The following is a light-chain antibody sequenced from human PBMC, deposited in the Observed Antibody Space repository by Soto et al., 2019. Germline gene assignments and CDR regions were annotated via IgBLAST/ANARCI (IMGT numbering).Light chain of an antibody. CDR3: QQFAISTT. CDR1: QSVSSN. V-gene: IGKV3-15*01. CDR2: GAS. J-gene: IGKJ1*01. Sequence: EILMTQSPATLPVSPGEGATLSCRASQSVSSNLAWYQRKPGQAPRLLIYGASVWATGIPARLSGSGSGTEFTLTISSLQPDDFATYYCQQFAISTTFGQGTKVDIK.